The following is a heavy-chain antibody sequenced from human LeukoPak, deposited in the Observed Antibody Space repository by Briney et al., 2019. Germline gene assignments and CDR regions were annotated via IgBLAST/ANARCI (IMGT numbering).Heavy chain of an antibody. V-gene: IGHV3-30*04. CDR2: ISYDGSNK. CDR1: GFTFSSYA. Sequence: GGSLRLSCAASGFTFSSYAMHWVRQAPGKGLEWVAVISYDGSNKYYADSVKGRFTISRDNSKNTRYLQMNSLRAEDTAVYYCARDHDPSSGWYWVGYYFDYWGQGTLVTVSS. D-gene: IGHD6-19*01. CDR3: ARDHDPSSGWYWVGYYFDY. J-gene: IGHJ4*02.